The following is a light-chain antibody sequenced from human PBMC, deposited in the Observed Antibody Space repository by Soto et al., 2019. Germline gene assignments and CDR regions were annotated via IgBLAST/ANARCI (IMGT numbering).Light chain of an antibody. V-gene: IGKV3-11*01. CDR2: DAS. CDR3: QQRSNRPLT. Sequence: EIVLTQSPGTLSLSPGERATLSCRASQSISVTYLAWYQQKPGQAPRLLIYDASNRATDIPARFSGSGSGTEFTLTINSLQSEDFAVYYCQQRSNRPLTFGQGTRL. CDR1: QSISVTY. J-gene: IGKJ5*01.